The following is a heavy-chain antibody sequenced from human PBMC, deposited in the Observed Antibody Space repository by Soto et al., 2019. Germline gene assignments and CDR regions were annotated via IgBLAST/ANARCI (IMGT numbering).Heavy chain of an antibody. CDR1: GGSISSCGYY. Sequence: SETMSLTCTLSGGSISSCGYYWSWIRQHPGKGLEWFGYIYYSGSSCYNPSLKSRVTISVDTSKNQFSLKLSSVTAADTAVYYCASRYCSGGSCYVYDYYYYMDVWGKGTTVTVSS. CDR2: IYYSGSS. V-gene: IGHV4-31*03. J-gene: IGHJ6*03. CDR3: ASRYCSGGSCYVYDYYYYMDV. D-gene: IGHD2-15*01.